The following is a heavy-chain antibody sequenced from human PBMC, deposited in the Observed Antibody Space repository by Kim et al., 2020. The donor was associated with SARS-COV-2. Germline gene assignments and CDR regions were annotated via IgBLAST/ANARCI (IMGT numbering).Heavy chain of an antibody. V-gene: IGHV4-34*01. Sequence: SETLSLTCAVSGGSFSGYCWSWIRQPPGKGLEWVGEINHSGSTNYNPYPKSRVTITVETSTNQFPLQLSSVTAADAAADYYSSGTDGIGSFVLVAWFYY. CDR2: INHSGST. CDR3: SSGTDGIGSFVLVAWFYY. CDR1: GGSFSGYC. J-gene: IGHJ6*01. D-gene: IGHD2-8*02.